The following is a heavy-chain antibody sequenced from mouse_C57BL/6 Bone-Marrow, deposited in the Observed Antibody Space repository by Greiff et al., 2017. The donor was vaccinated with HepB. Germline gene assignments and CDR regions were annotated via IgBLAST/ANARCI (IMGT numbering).Heavy chain of an antibody. D-gene: IGHD1-1*01. CDR1: GFSFNTYA. CDR3: VRHEGYGTGFDY. J-gene: IGHJ2*01. V-gene: IGHV10-1*01. CDR2: IRSKSNNYAT. Sequence: EVQLVESGGGLVQPKGSLKLSCAASGFSFNTYAMNWVRQAPGKGLPWVARIRSKSNNYATYYADSVKDRFTISRDDSESMLYLQMNNLKTEDTAMYYCVRHEGYGTGFDYWGQGTTLTVSS.